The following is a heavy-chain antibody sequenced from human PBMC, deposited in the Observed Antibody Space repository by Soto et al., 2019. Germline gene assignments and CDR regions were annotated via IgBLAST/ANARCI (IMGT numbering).Heavy chain of an antibody. J-gene: IGHJ4*02. V-gene: IGHV3-30*18. CDR2: ISYDGSNK. Sequence: QVQLVESGGGVVQPGRSLRLSCAASGFTFSSYGMHWVRQAPGKGLEWVAVISYDGSNKYYADSVKGRFTISRDNSKNTLYLQMNSLRAEDTGVYYWAKESFGGSTFDYWGQGTLGTVPS. CDR1: GFTFSSYG. CDR3: AKESFGGSTFDY. D-gene: IGHD2-15*01.